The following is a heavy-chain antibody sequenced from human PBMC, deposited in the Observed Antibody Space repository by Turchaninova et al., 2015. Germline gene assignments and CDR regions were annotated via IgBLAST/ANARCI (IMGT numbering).Heavy chain of an antibody. CDR2: IYYSGST. CDR3: ARGYCSSTSCWYWYFDL. V-gene: IGHV4-39*07. D-gene: IGHD2-2*01. CDR1: GCSISSGLFS. J-gene: IGHJ2*01. Sequence: QLQLQASGTGLVKPSETLSLPCTVAGCSISSGLFSRGGLSQPHAGGLEWIGTIYYSGSTYYNPYLKSLVTVSVDTSKNQFSLRLSSVTAADTAVYYCARGYCSSTSCWYWYFDLWGRGTLVTVSS.